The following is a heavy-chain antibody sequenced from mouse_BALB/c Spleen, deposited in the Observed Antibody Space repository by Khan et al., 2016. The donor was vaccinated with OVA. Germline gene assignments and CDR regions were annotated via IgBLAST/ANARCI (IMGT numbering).Heavy chain of an antibody. D-gene: IGHD2-1*01. CDR2: IYPGNSDT. Sequence: VQLQQSGTVLARPGASVKMSCKASGYTFTSYWMHWVKQRPGQGLKWIGAIYPGNSDTNYNQKFKGKAKLTAVTSTSTAYMELNSLTNGDSAVYYCTRNGYGNYENWDYWGQGTTLTVSS. V-gene: IGHV1-5*01. CDR1: GYTFTSYW. CDR3: TRNGYGNYENWDY. J-gene: IGHJ2*01.